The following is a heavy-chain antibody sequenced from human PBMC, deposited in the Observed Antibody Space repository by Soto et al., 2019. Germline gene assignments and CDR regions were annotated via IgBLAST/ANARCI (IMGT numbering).Heavy chain of an antibody. CDR2: INPNRGNT. CDR3: ARGLRYCSGGSCHSPDYYGMDV. D-gene: IGHD2-15*01. Sequence: ASVKASCKAPRYTFTGYYMHWVRQAPGQGLEWMGWINPNRGNTGYAQKFQGRVTMTRNTSISTAYMELSSLRSEDTAVYYCARGLRYCSGGSCHSPDYYGMDVWGQGTTVTVSS. CDR1: RYTFTGYY. J-gene: IGHJ6*02. V-gene: IGHV1-8*02.